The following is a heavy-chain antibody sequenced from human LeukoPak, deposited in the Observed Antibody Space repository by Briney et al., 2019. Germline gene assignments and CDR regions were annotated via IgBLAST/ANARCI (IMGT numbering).Heavy chain of an antibody. V-gene: IGHV3-23*01. CDR2: ISGSGGST. D-gene: IGHD3-22*01. J-gene: IGHJ5*02. CDR1: GFTFSSYA. Sequence: GGSLRLSCAASGFTFSSYAMSWVRQAPGKGLEWVSAISGSGGSTYYADSVKGRFTISRDNAKNSLYLQMNSLRAEDTAVYYCASSDNYYDSSGYYYSDNNWFDPWGQGTLVTVSS. CDR3: ASSDNYYDSSGYYYSDNNWFDP.